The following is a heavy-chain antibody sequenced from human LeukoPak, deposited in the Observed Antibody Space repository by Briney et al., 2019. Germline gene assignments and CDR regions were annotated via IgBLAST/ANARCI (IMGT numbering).Heavy chain of an antibody. CDR2: IKYDGSEK. CDR3: ARDTYDSSGYYAHLDY. CDR1: GLTFSSYW. J-gene: IGHJ4*02. V-gene: IGHV3-7*01. Sequence: GGSLRLSCAASGLTFSSYWMSWVRQAPGKGLEWVANIKYDGSEKYYVDSVKGRFTISRDNAKNSLYLQMSSLRAEDTAVYYCARDTYDSSGYYAHLDYWGQGTLVTVSS. D-gene: IGHD3-22*01.